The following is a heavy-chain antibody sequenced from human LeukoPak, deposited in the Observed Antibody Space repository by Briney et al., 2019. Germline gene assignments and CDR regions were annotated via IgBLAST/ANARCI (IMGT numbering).Heavy chain of an antibody. V-gene: IGHV4-39*07. CDR1: GGSISSSSYY. CDR2: IYYSGST. J-gene: IGHJ6*03. CDR3: AREARYCSGGNCYDKHFYYYYYMDV. D-gene: IGHD2-15*01. Sequence: SETLSLTCTVSGGSISSSSYYWGWIRQPPGKGLECIGLIYYSGSTYYNPSLKSRVTISVDTSKNQFSLKLSSVTAADTAVYYCAREARYCSGGNCYDKHFYYYYYMDVWGKGITVTVSS.